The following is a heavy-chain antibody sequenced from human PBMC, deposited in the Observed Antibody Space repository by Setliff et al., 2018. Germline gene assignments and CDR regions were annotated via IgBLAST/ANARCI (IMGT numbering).Heavy chain of an antibody. V-gene: IGHV4-59*01. CDR3: ARDGLGAFSLRSMDV. J-gene: IGHJ6*04. Sequence: SETLSLTCTVSGGSISSYYWSWIRQPPGKGLEWIGYIDYSGSTNYNPSLKSRVTISLDTSKNQFSLQLCSVTAADTAVYYCARDGLGAFSLRSMDVWGKGTTVTVSS. CDR1: GGSISSYY. CDR2: IDYSGST. D-gene: IGHD3-3*02.